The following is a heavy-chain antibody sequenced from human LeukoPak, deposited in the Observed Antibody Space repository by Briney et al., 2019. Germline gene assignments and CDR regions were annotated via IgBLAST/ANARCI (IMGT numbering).Heavy chain of an antibody. CDR2: IIPILGIA. CDR3: ARWPPYSSGWYGYYYGMDV. V-gene: IGHV1-69*04. Sequence: SVKVSCKASGGTFSSYAISWVRQAPGQGLEWMGRIIPILGIANYAQKFQGRVTITADKSTSTAYMELSSLRSEDTAVYYCARWPPYSSGWYGYYYGMDVWGQGTTATVSS. D-gene: IGHD6-19*01. J-gene: IGHJ6*02. CDR1: GGTFSSYA.